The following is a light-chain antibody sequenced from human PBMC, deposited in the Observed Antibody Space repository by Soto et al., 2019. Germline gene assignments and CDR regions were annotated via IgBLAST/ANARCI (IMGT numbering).Light chain of an antibody. CDR1: SSDVGGYNY. V-gene: IGLV2-8*01. CDR2: EVS. CDR3: NSYAGSNNWV. J-gene: IGLJ3*02. Sequence: QSALTQPASVSGSPGQSFTISCTGTSSDVGGYNYVSWYQQHPGKAPKLMIYEVSKRPSGVPDRFSGSKSGNTASLTVSGLQAEDEADYYCNSYAGSNNWVFGGGTQLTVL.